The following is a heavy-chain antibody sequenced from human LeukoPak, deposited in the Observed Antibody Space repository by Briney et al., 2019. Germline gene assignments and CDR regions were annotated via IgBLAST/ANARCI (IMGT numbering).Heavy chain of an antibody. D-gene: IGHD4-23*01. CDR2: IYPGDSDT. J-gene: IGHJ6*02. CDR3: ASQGRWSVPYYYYGMDV. V-gene: IGHV5-51*01. Sequence: PGEPLKISCKGSGYSFTSYWIGWVRQMPGKGLEWMGIIYPGDSDTRYSPSFQGQVTISADKSISTAYLQWSSLKASDTAMYYCASQGRWSVPYYYYGMDVWGQGTTVTVSS. CDR1: GYSFTSYW.